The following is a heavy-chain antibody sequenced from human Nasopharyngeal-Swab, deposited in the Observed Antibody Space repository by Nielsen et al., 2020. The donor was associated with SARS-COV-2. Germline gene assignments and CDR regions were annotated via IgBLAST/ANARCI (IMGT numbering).Heavy chain of an antibody. V-gene: IGHV4-34*01. Sequence: WIRQPPGKGLEWIGEINHSGSTNYNPSLKSRVTISVDTSKNQFSLKLSSVTAADTAVYYCARGYRLAARPVVRYYYYGMDVWGQGTTVTVSS. J-gene: IGHJ6*02. CDR3: ARGYRLAARPVVRYYYYGMDV. CDR2: INHSGST. D-gene: IGHD6-6*01.